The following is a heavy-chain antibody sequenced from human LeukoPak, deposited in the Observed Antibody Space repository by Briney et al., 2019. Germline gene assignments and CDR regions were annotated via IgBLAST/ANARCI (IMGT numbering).Heavy chain of an antibody. CDR2: INQGGSEK. CDR3: VRDGSGYAY. CDR1: RFTFSNYW. V-gene: IGHV3-7*05. D-gene: IGHD6-19*01. J-gene: IGHJ4*02. Sequence: PGGSLRLSCAASRFTFSNYWRSWVRQPAGKGLEWVANINQGGSEKYYLNSVKGRFTISRDNAKNSLYLQMNSLRADDTAIYYCVRDGSGYAYWGQGTLVTVSS.